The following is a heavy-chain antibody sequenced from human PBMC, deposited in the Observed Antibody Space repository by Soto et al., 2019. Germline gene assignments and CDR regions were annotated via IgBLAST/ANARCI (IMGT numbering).Heavy chain of an antibody. J-gene: IGHJ4*02. Sequence: ASVKVSCKASGYTFTGYYMHWVRQAPGQGLEWMGWIDPNSGGTNYAQKFQGWVTMTRDTSISTAYMELSRLRSDDTAVYYCAACSTSCYEGVYYFDYWGQGTLVTVSS. D-gene: IGHD2-2*01. CDR1: GYTFTGYY. V-gene: IGHV1-2*04. CDR3: AACSTSCYEGVYYFDY. CDR2: IDPNSGGT.